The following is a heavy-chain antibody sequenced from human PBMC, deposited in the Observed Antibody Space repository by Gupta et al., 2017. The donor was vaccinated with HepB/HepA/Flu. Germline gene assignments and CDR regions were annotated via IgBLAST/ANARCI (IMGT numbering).Heavy chain of an antibody. V-gene: IGHV3-21*01. CDR1: GFTFSSYS. Sequence: EVQLVESGGGLVKPGESLRLSCAASGFTFSSYSMNLFRRVPGKGLGWVSSISSSSSYIYYADSVKGRFTISRDNAKNSLYLQMNSLRAEDTAVYYCARGRGYSGYDLNYFDYWGQGTLVTVSS. D-gene: IGHD5-12*01. J-gene: IGHJ4*02. CDR2: ISSSSSYI. CDR3: ARGRGYSGYDLNYFDY.